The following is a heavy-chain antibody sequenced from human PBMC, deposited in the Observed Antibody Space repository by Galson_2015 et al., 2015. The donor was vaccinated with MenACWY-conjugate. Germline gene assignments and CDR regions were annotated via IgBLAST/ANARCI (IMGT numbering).Heavy chain of an antibody. CDR3: ARDRGEMATILLNNGWFDP. Sequence: SVKVSCKASGYTFTSYYMHWVRQAPGQGLEWMGIINPSGGSTSYAQKFQGRVTMTRDTSTSTVYMELSSLRSEDTAVYYCARDRGEMATILLNNGWFDPWGQGTLVTVSS. D-gene: IGHD5-24*01. J-gene: IGHJ5*02. CDR1: GYTFTSYY. CDR2: INPSGGST. V-gene: IGHV1-46*01.